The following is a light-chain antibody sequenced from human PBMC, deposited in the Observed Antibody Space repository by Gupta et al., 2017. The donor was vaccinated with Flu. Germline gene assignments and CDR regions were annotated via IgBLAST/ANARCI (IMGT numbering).Light chain of an antibody. CDR3: QQYNNWPPLT. CDR2: GAS. Sequence: EIVMTQFPASLSVSPGERATLSCRASQSVGSNLAWYRQKPGQAPRLLIYGASTRATGVPARFSGSGSGTEFTLTISSLQSVDFAVYYCQQYNNWPPLTFGGGSKVESK. V-gene: IGKV3-15*01. CDR1: QSVGSN. J-gene: IGKJ4*01.